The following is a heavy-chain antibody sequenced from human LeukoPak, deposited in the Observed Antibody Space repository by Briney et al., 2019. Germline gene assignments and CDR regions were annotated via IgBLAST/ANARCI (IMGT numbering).Heavy chain of an antibody. CDR3: ARIFIRNGYSSYFDC. D-gene: IGHD5-18*01. CDR1: GFSISSGHY. CDR2: VYQSGTT. V-gene: IGHV4-38-2*02. J-gene: IGHJ4*02. Sequence: SETLSFTCTVSGFSISSGHYWGWVRRPPGAGLEWIGSVYQSGTTYYNPSLKSRVTTSVDMSKNQFSLRLRPVTAADTAVYYCARIFIRNGYSSYFDCWGQGTLVTVSS.